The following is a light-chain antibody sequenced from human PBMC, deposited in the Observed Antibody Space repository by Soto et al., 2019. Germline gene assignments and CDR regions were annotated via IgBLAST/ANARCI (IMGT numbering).Light chain of an antibody. Sequence: QSALTQPASVSGSPGQSITLSCTGTSSDVGGYNYVSWYQQHPGKAPKFMIYDVSNRPSGVSNRFSGSKSGNTASLTISGLQAEDEADSYCSSYTPTNTRQIVFGTGTKVTVL. CDR2: DVS. V-gene: IGLV2-14*01. CDR1: SSDVGGYNY. J-gene: IGLJ1*01. CDR3: SSYTPTNTRQIV.